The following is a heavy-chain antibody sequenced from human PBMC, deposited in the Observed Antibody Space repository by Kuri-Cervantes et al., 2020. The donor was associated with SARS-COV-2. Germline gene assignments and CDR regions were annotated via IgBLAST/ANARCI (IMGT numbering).Heavy chain of an antibody. Sequence: GGSLRLSCAASGFTFSNAWMSWVRQAPGKGLEWVSAISGSGGSTYYADSVKGRFTISRDNSKNTLYLQMNSLRAEDTAVYYCAKTTRKTFCSSTSCYVFDYWGQGTLVTVSS. CDR2: ISGSGGST. CDR1: GFTFSNAW. J-gene: IGHJ4*02. CDR3: AKTTRKTFCSSTSCYVFDY. V-gene: IGHV3-23*01. D-gene: IGHD2-2*01.